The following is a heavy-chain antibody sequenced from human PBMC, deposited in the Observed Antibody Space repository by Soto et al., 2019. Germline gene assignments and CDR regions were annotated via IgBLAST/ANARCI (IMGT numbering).Heavy chain of an antibody. J-gene: IGHJ6*02. Sequence: GASVKVSCKASGYTFTSYYMHWVRQAPGQGLEWMGIINPSGGSTSYAQKFQGRVTMTRDTSTSTVYMELSSLRSEDTAVYYCARDGGDFWSGYSIYYGMDVWGQGTTVTV. D-gene: IGHD3-3*01. CDR2: INPSGGST. CDR1: GYTFTSYY. CDR3: ARDGGDFWSGYSIYYGMDV. V-gene: IGHV1-46*01.